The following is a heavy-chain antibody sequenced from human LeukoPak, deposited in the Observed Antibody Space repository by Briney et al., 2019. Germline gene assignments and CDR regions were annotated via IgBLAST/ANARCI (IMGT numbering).Heavy chain of an antibody. V-gene: IGHV1-8*01. J-gene: IGHJ5*02. CDR1: GYTLTSYD. CDR3: ARAHHLYGDYAP. CDR2: MNPNSGNT. Sequence: ASVKVSCKASGYTLTSYDINWVRQATGQGLEWMGWMNPNSGNTGYAQKFQGRVTMTRNTSISTAYMELSSLRSEDTAVYYCARAHHLYGDYAPWGQGTLVTVSS. D-gene: IGHD4-17*01.